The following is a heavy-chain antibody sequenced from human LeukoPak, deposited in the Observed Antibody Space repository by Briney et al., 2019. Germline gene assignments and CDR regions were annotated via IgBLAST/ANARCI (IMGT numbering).Heavy chain of an antibody. D-gene: IGHD3-16*02. CDR1: GGSFSGYY. Sequence: SETLSLTCAVYGGSFSGYYWSWIRQPPGKGLEWIGEINHSGSTNYNPSLKSRVTISVDTSKNQFSLKLSSVTAADTAVYYCARRSLYGPQDYWGQGALVTVSS. V-gene: IGHV4-34*01. J-gene: IGHJ4*02. CDR3: ARRSLYGPQDY. CDR2: INHSGST.